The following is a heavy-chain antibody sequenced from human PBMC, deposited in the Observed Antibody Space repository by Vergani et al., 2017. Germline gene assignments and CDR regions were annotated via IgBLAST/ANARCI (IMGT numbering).Heavy chain of an antibody. D-gene: IGHD3-10*01. CDR2: VNPNGGST. CDR3: AKDLFVRFGELLDAFDI. Sequence: EMQLVESGGGLAKPAWSPRLSCAASQFTFSSYYMNCVRQAPGNGLELVGQVNPNGGSTYLIDSGKDRFNTSRDNAKNTLHLQMNSLKTEDTALYYCAKDLFVRFGELLDAFDIWGQGTMVTVSS. V-gene: IGHV3-25*05. CDR1: QFTFSSYY. J-gene: IGHJ3*02.